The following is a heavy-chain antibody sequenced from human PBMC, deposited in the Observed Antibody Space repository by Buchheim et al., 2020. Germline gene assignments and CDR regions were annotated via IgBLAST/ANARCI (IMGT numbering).Heavy chain of an antibody. Sequence: EVQLVESGGGLVQPGGSLRLSCAASGFTFSSYEMNWVRQAPGKGLEWVSYISSSGSTIYYADSVKGRFTIPRDNAKHSLYLQMNSLRAEDTAVYYCATSPSTTTILGYWGQGTL. J-gene: IGHJ4*02. V-gene: IGHV3-48*03. CDR2: ISSSGSTI. CDR3: ATSPSTTTILGY. D-gene: IGHD1-1*01. CDR1: GFTFSSYE.